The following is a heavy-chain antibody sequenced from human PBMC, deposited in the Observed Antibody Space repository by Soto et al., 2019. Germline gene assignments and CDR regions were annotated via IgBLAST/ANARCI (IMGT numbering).Heavy chain of an antibody. CDR1: GFTFSDHY. D-gene: IGHD3-10*01. CDR3: SRYGAFDI. Sequence: GGSLRLSFAASGFTFSDHYMRGIRQAPGGVLEGISYISGSGDSIYYADSVKGRFSISRDNAKSSLYLQMNGLRAEDTAVYYCSRYGAFDIWGQGTMVTVSS. CDR2: ISGSGDSI. J-gene: IGHJ3*02. V-gene: IGHV3-11*01.